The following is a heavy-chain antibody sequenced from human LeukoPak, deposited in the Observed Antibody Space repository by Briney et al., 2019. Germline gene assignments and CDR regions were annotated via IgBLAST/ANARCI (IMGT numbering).Heavy chain of an antibody. CDR2: INPNTGGT. CDR1: GYTFTGYY. Sequence: ASVKVSCKASGYTFTGYYMHWVRQAPGQGLEWMGWINPNTGGTNYAQKFQGRVTMTRDTSISTAYMELSRLRSDDTAVYYCAREYSSSSACLDYWGQGALVTVSS. D-gene: IGHD6-6*01. CDR3: AREYSSSSACLDY. J-gene: IGHJ4*02. V-gene: IGHV1-2*02.